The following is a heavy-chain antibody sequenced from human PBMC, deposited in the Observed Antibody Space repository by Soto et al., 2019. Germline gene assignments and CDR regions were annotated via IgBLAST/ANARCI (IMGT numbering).Heavy chain of an antibody. CDR1: GYSLTTDW. V-gene: IGHV5-51*01. J-gene: IGHJ6*02. CDR2: IYLGDSDT. Sequence: PVESLKISCKGSGYSLTTDWIAWVRQVPGKGLEWMGIIYLGDSDTRYSPSFQGQVTISGDKSITTAYLQWSSLKASDTAIYYCARTNGPTRTSGYFFYAMDVWGQGTTVTVSS. D-gene: IGHD3-22*01. CDR3: ARTNGPTRTSGYFFYAMDV.